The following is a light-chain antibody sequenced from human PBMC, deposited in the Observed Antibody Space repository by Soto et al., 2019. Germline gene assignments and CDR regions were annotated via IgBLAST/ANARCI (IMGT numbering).Light chain of an antibody. CDR1: SGHSSDA. CDR3: QTRGTGIVV. CDR2: LNSDGSH. V-gene: IGLV4-69*01. J-gene: IGLJ2*01. Sequence: QSVLTQSPSASASLGASVKLTCTLSSGHSSDAIAWHQQQPEKGPRYLMKLNSDGSHSKGDGTPDRFSGSSSGAERYLTFPRLQSEDAPDHYCQTRGTGIVVFGGGTKLTVL.